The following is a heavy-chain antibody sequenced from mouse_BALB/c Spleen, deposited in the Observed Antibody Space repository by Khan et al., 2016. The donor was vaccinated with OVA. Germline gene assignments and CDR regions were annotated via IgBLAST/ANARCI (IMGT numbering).Heavy chain of an antibody. Sequence: QVQLKESGPGLVAPSQSLSITCTVSGLSLTNYGISWIRQPLGKGLEWLGVIWGDGSTNYHSALISRLSINKDNSKSQVFLNLNSLQTEDTATYYCSIIYYGYDWFTYWGQGTMVTVSA. CDR3: SIIYYGYDWFTY. CDR1: GLSLTNYG. V-gene: IGHV2-3*01. CDR2: IWGDGST. J-gene: IGHJ3*01. D-gene: IGHD2-2*01.